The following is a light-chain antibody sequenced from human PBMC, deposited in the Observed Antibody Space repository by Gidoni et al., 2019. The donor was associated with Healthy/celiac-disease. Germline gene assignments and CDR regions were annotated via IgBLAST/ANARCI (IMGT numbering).Light chain of an antibody. V-gene: IGKV3-15*01. Sequence: ELVMTQSPATLSVSPGERATLSCRASQSVSSKLAWYQQTPGQAPRLLIYGASTRSNGIPARFRGSGSGTDLTLTISSLQSEDFAVYYCQQYNNLPRTVGQGTKVEIK. CDR1: QSVSSK. CDR3: QQYNNLPRT. J-gene: IGKJ1*01. CDR2: GAS.